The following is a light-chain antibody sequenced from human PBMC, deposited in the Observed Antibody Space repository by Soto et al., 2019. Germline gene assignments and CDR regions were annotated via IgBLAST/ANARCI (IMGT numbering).Light chain of an antibody. V-gene: IGLV2-8*01. CDR2: EVS. Sequence: QSALTQPPSASGSPGQSVTISCTGTSSDFGGYNFVSWYQQHPGKAPKFMIYEVSKRPSGVPDRFSGSKSGNTASLTVSGLQAEDEADYYCSSYAGGIKWVFGGGTKLTVL. CDR1: SSDFGGYNF. J-gene: IGLJ3*02. CDR3: SSYAGGIKWV.